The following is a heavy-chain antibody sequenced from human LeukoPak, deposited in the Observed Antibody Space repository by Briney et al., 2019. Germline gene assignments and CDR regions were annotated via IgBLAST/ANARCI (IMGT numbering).Heavy chain of an antibody. Sequence: GGSRRLSCAASGFTFSSYAMHWVRQAPGKGLEWVAVISYDGSNKYYADSVKGRFTISRDNSKNTLYLQMNSLRAEDTAVYYCARDADDIVVVPAARPSSLLYWGQGTLVTVSS. CDR2: ISYDGSNK. V-gene: IGHV3-30*04. CDR3: ARDADDIVVVPAARPSSLLY. D-gene: IGHD2-2*01. CDR1: GFTFSSYA. J-gene: IGHJ4*02.